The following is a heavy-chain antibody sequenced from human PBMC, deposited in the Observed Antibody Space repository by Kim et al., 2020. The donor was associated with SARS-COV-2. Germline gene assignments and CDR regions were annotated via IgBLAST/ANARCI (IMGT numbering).Heavy chain of an antibody. J-gene: IGHJ4*01. CDR2: ISSNGGTT. D-gene: IGHD5-12*01. CDR1: GFTFSSYS. CDR3: VKDLVPYSGYGRLEY. Sequence: GGSLRLSCSASGFTFSSYSMHWVRQAPGKGLEYVSFISSNGGTTSYADSLKGRFTISRDNSKNTLYLQMSSLTTDDTAVYYCVKDLVPYSGYGRLEYWGHKTLVTVSS. V-gene: IGHV3-64D*09.